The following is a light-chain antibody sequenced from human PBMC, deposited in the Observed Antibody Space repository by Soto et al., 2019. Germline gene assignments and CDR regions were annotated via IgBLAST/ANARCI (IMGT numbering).Light chain of an antibody. CDR3: ISYASSSPVV. CDR2: EFR. J-gene: IGLJ2*01. Sequence: QSALTQPASVSGSPGQSITISCTGTSSDVGGYNYVSWYQQHPGKAPRLIIYEFRNRPSGVSDRFSASKSDHTASLTISGLQAEDVGVYYCISYASSSPVVFGGGTKVTVL. CDR1: SSDVGGYNY. V-gene: IGLV2-14*01.